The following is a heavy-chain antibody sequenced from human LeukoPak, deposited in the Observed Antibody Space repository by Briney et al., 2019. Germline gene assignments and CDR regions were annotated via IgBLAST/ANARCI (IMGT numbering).Heavy chain of an antibody. CDR2: INHSGST. D-gene: IGHD6-19*01. J-gene: IGHJ4*02. V-gene: IGHV4-34*01. CDR3: ARHQSIAVAGRRFDY. Sequence: SETLSLTCAVYGGSFSGYYWSWIRQPPGKGLEWIGEINHSGSTNYNPSLKSRVTISVDTPKNQFSLKLSSVTAADTAVYYCARHQSIAVAGRRFDYWGQGTLVTVSS. CDR1: GGSFSGYY.